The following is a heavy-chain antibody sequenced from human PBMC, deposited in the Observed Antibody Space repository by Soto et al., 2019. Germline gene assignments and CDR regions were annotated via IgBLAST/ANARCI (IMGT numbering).Heavy chain of an antibody. D-gene: IGHD6-19*01. Sequence: QVQLVESGGGVVQPGRSLRLSCAASGFTFSSYAMHWVRQAPGKGLEWVAVISYDGSNKYYADSVKGRFTISRDNSKNTLYLQMNSLSAEDTAVYYCASRSSGWYALPYYYYGMDVWGKGTTVTVSS. CDR3: ASRSSGWYALPYYYYGMDV. V-gene: IGHV3-30-3*01. CDR1: GFTFSSYA. J-gene: IGHJ6*04. CDR2: ISYDGSNK.